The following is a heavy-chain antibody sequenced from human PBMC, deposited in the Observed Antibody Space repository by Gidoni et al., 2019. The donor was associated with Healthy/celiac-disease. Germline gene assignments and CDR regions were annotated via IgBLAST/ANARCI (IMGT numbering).Heavy chain of an antibody. Sequence: QLQLVQYGAEVKKPGSSVEVACKASGGPLRRSAISWVRQAPGQGHEWMVRIIPTLGIANYAQKCQGRGTSTADKSTSTAYMERSSLRSEDTAVYYCARDSNPADCGGDCYPYDYYGMDVWGQGTTVTVSS. CDR3: ARDSNPADCGGDCYPYDYYGMDV. CDR1: GGPLRRSA. J-gene: IGHJ6*02. CDR2: IIPTLGIA. V-gene: IGHV1-69*09. D-gene: IGHD2-21*02.